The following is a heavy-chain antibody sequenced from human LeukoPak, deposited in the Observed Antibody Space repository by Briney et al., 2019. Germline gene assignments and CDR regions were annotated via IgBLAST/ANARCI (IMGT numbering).Heavy chain of an antibody. CDR2: ISSDGNKK. J-gene: IGHJ5*02. Sequence: GGSLRLSCATSGFTFTTYAMQWVRQAPGKGLEWVAVISSDGNKKNYADSVKGRFTISKDSSKNTLYLQMNTLRAEDTAVYHCAKDWGSGGWYNYFDPWGQGTLVTVSS. V-gene: IGHV3-30-3*01. CDR1: GFTFTTYA. D-gene: IGHD6-19*01. CDR3: AKDWGSGGWYNYFDP.